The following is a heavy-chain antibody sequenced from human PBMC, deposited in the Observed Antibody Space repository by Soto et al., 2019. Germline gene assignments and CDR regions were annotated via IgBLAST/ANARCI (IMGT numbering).Heavy chain of an antibody. J-gene: IGHJ3*02. CDR3: ARLYCSADSCYSVGAFDI. Sequence: GESLKISCKGSGYSFAGYWITWVRQKPGKGLEWVALMWFDGSEKYYGDSVKGRFTISRDNSKNTLYLQMNSLSAEDTAVYYCARLYCSADSCYSVGAFDIRGQGTMVTVSS. CDR1: GYSFAGYW. V-gene: IGHV3-33*01. CDR2: MWFDGSEK. D-gene: IGHD2-15*01.